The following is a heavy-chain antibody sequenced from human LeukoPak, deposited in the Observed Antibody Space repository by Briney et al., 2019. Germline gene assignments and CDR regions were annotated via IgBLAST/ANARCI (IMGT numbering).Heavy chain of an antibody. D-gene: IGHD3-10*01. CDR3: ARGFGPGPGLDY. Sequence: SETLSLTCTVSGGSISSGGYYWSWIRQHPGKGLEWIGYIYYSGSTYYNPSLKSRVTISVDTSKNQFSLKLSSVTAADTAVYYCARGFGPGPGLDYWGQGTLVTVSS. J-gene: IGHJ4*02. CDR1: GGSISSGGYY. CDR2: IYYSGST. V-gene: IGHV4-31*03.